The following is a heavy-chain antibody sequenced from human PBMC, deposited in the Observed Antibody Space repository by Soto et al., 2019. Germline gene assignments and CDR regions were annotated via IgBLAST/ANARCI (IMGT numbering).Heavy chain of an antibody. D-gene: IGHD3-16*01. CDR2: IYPSGSI. CDR3: AAVAPRKLTFPFYGVDV. Sequence: QVRLQESGPGLVKPSATLSLTCPVSGCSINNADYYWSWIRPPPGQGLEWIGYIYPSGSIYYNPSLKSRLNISMDTSKNHSSLKVTSETAADTAVYYCAAVAPRKLTFPFYGVDVWGQGTTVTVSS. V-gene: IGHV4-30-4*01. J-gene: IGHJ6*02. CDR1: GCSINNADYY.